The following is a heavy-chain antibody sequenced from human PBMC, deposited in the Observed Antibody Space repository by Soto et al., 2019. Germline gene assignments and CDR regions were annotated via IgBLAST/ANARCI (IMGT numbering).Heavy chain of an antibody. CDR1: GFTVSSYA. J-gene: IGHJ6*02. CDR3: AKAVAEVHYCYGMDV. CDR2: FTGSDSST. D-gene: IGHD6-19*01. Sequence: ESVGGLVQPGGSLRLSCAASGFTVSSYAMRWVRQAPGKGLEWVSTFTGSDSSTYYADSVKGRFTISRDNSKNTQYLQMNSLTAEDAAVYYCAKAVAEVHYCYGMDVWGQGTTVTVSS. V-gene: IGHV3-23*01.